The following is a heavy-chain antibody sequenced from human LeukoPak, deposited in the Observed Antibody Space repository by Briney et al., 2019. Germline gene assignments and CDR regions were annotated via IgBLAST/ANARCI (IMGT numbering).Heavy chain of an antibody. Sequence: PGGSLRLSCAASGFTFSSYAMSWVRQAPEKGLEWVSAVSGSGASTYYADSVKGRFTISRDNSKNTLYLQMNSLRAEDTAVYYCAKDMVYCSGGSCYPPPTPFDYWGQGTLVTVSS. CDR2: VSGSGAST. CDR3: AKDMVYCSGGSCYPPPTPFDY. J-gene: IGHJ4*02. V-gene: IGHV3-23*01. D-gene: IGHD2-15*01. CDR1: GFTFSSYA.